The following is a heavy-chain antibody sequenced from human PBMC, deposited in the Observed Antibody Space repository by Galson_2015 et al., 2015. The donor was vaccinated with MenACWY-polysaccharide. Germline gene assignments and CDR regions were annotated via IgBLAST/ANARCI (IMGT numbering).Heavy chain of an antibody. CDR3: ARVPSPYKIAVPGTPFGY. Sequence: SVKVSCKASGYTFTSYDINWVRQATGQGLEWMGWMKHNSGETGYVQKFQGRVTMTRNTSISTAYMELGSLRSEDTAVYYCARVPSPYKIAVPGTPFGYWGQATLVTVSS. V-gene: IGHV1-8*01. J-gene: IGHJ4*02. CDR1: GYTFTSYD. CDR2: MKHNSGET. D-gene: IGHD6-19*01.